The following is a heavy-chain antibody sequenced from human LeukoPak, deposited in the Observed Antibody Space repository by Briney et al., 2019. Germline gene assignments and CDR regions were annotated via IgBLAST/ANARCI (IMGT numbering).Heavy chain of an antibody. CDR1: GVTFSNAW. CDR3: ARDLLVVVAAYNYYYGMDV. V-gene: IGHV3-30*03. J-gene: IGHJ6*02. D-gene: IGHD2-15*01. Sequence: PGGSLRLSCAAAGVTFSNAWMTWVRQAPGKGLEWVAVISYDGSNKYYADSVKGRFTISRDNSKNTLYLQMNSLRAEDTAVYYCARDLLVVVAAYNYYYGMDVWGQGTTVTVSS. CDR2: ISYDGSNK.